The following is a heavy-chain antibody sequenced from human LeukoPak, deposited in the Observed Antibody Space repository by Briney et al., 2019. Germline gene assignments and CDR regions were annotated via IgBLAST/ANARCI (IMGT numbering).Heavy chain of an antibody. D-gene: IGHD3-9*01. CDR3: AHLVVTIDWRSYFDY. J-gene: IGHJ4*02. V-gene: IGHV2-5*01. Sequence: SGPTLVKPTQTLTLTCTFSGFSLSTPGMGVGWIRQPPGKALEWLAFIYYNDDKRYSPSLRSRLTITRDTSKNQVVLAMTNMDPVDTATYYCAHLVVTIDWRSYFDYWGQGALVTVSS. CDR1: GFSLSTPGMG. CDR2: IYYNDDK.